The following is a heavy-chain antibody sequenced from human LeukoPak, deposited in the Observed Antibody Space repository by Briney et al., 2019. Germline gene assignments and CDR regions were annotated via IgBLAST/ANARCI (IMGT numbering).Heavy chain of an antibody. CDR3: AREGLVGLFDY. D-gene: IGHD2-2*01. J-gene: IGHJ4*02. V-gene: IGHV4-38-2*02. Sequence: SETLSLTCTVSGGSISSYYWSWIRQPPGKGLEWIGSIYHSGSTYYNPSLKSRVTISVDTSKNQFSLKLSSVTAADTAVYYCAREGLVGLFDYWGQGTLVTVSS. CDR1: GGSISSYY. CDR2: IYHSGST.